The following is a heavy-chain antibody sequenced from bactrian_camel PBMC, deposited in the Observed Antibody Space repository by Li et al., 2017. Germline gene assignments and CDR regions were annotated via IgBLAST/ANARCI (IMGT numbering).Heavy chain of an antibody. Sequence: VQLVEYGGGSVQAGGSMRLSCAASGHTDNDNLMAWFRQAPGKEREGVAAIDQDGSAAYADSVKGRFTISLENVKKTLYLDMIDLKPEDTAMYYCAADGDPSTAKVEHGIWVDYDYDHWGQGTQVTVS. J-gene: IGHJ4*01. CDR2: IDQDGSA. V-gene: IGHV3S53*01. CDR3: AADGDPSTAKVEHGIWVDYDYDH. D-gene: IGHD3*01. CDR1: GHTDNDNL.